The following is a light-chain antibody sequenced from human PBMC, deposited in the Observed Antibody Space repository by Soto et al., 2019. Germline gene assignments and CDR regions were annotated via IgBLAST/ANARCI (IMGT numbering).Light chain of an antibody. J-gene: IGLJ2*01. CDR1: SSKIGSTI. CDR3: AAWDDSLNGEV. CDR2: NNS. Sequence: QSVLTQTPSASGTPGQRVTISCSGSSSKIGSTIVNWYQQLPGTAPKLLIYNNSQRPSGVPDRFSGSKSGTSASLAISGLQSDDEGDYYCAAWDDSLNGEVFGGGTKLTVL. V-gene: IGLV1-44*01.